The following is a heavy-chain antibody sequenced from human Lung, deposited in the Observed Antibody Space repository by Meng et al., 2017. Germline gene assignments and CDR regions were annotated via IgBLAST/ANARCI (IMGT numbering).Heavy chain of an antibody. CDR1: GFTFTDHW. D-gene: IGHD1-1*01. CDR2: INRDGTKP. Sequence: VQLVGSGGGLGPPGGSLSLSCAASGFTFTDHWMHWVRQGPGKGLVWVSRINRDGTKPTYADSVKGRFTISRDNAKNTLYLQMNNLRAEDTAFYYCTNDRLNHWGQGALVTVSS. J-gene: IGHJ1*01. CDR3: TNDRLNH. V-gene: IGHV3-74*01.